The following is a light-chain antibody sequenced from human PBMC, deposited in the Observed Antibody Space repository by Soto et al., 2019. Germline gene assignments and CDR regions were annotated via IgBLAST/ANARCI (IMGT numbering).Light chain of an antibody. Sequence: DLQMTQSPSSLSASVGDRVTITCRASQSISSYLNWYQQKPGKAPKLLIYAASSLQSGVPSRFSGSGSGTDFTLTISSLQPEDFATYYCKQSYSTPALTFGGGTKVEIK. CDR3: KQSYSTPALT. CDR1: QSISSY. V-gene: IGKV1-39*01. J-gene: IGKJ4*01. CDR2: AAS.